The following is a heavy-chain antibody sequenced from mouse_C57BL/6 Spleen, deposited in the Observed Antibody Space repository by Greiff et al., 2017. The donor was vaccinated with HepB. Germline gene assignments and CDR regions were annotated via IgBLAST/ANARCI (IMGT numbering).Heavy chain of an antibody. CDR1: GYAFSSSW. D-gene: IGHD2-4*01. J-gene: IGHJ4*01. CDR2: IYPGDGDT. CDR3: ARGDDYAYYAMDY. V-gene: IGHV1-82*01. Sequence: VQLQQSGPELVKPGASVKISCKASGYAFSSSWMNWVKQRPGKGLEWIGRIYPGDGDTNYNGKFKGKATLTADNSSSTAYMQLISLTSEDSAVYFCARGDDYAYYAMDYWGQGTSGTVSS.